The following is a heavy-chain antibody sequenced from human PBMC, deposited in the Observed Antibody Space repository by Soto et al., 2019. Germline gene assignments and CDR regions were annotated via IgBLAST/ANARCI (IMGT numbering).Heavy chain of an antibody. J-gene: IGHJ4*02. CDR3: AKDSNYYGSGY. CDR1: GFTFSSYA. D-gene: IGHD3-10*01. CDR2: INGSGGST. Sequence: EVQLLESGGGLVQPGGSLRLSCAASGFTFSSYAMSWVRQAPGKGLEWVSAINGSGGSTYYADSVKGRFTISRDNSKNTLYLQMNSLIAEDTAVYYCAKDSNYYGSGYWGQGTLVTVSS. V-gene: IGHV3-23*01.